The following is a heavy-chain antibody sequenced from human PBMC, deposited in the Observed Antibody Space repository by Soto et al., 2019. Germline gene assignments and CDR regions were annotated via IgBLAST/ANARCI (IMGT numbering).Heavy chain of an antibody. CDR1: GFTFSSYA. J-gene: IGHJ6*03. V-gene: IGHV3-23*01. Sequence: GGSLRLSCAASGFTFSSYAMSWVRQAPGKGLEWVSAISGSGGSTYYADSVKGRFTISRDNSKNTLYLQMNSLRAEDTAVYYCATTGGYVDTAMVTRYYYYYMDVWGKGTTVTVSS. CDR2: ISGSGGST. CDR3: ATTGGYVDTAMVTRYYYYYMDV. D-gene: IGHD5-18*01.